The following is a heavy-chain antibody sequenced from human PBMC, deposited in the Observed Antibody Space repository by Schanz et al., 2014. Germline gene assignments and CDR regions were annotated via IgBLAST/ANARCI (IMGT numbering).Heavy chain of an antibody. D-gene: IGHD3-3*01. CDR1: GFTFSTYT. CDR2: ISSDNTYK. CDR3: AREGRVSGVLIMPDYFDN. Sequence: EVQLVESGGGLVKPGGSLRLSCAASGFTFSTYTMNWVRQARGKGLEWVSSISSDNTYKYYADSVKGRFTVSRDNARNSLYLQMHSLRADDTAVYYCAREGRVSGVLIMPDYFDNWGQGTLVTVSS. J-gene: IGHJ4*02. V-gene: IGHV3-21*01.